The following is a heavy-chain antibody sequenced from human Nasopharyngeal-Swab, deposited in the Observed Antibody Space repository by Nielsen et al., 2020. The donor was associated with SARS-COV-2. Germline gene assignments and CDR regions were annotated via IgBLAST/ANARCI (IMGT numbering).Heavy chain of an antibody. CDR2: IRIKDYGGTT. CDR1: GFTFSSAW. J-gene: IGHJ6*03. D-gene: IGHD1-1*01. CDR3: SRSLGGAWKYYYYYMDV. Sequence: GGSLRLSCAVSGFTFSSAWMSWFRQAPGKGLEWVGFIRIKDYGGTTEYAASVKGRFTISRDDSKSIAYLQMNSLKTEDTAVYYCSRSLGGAWKYYYYYMDVWGKGTTVTVSS. V-gene: IGHV3-49*03.